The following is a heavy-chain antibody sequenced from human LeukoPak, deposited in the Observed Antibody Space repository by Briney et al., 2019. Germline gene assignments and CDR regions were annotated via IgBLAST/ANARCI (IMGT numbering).Heavy chain of an antibody. Sequence: ASVKVSCKLSGYTFTTYSLAGVRQAPGRSLEWMGWISVNNGGTHYAQSFKDRVTLTRDTSTKTAYLELRSLRSDDTAIIYCATATQPRGYFLHWGQGTLVTVSS. D-gene: IGHD2-2*01. V-gene: IGHV1-18*01. CDR1: GYTFTTYS. J-gene: IGHJ1*01. CDR3: ATATQPRGYFLH. CDR2: ISVNNGGT.